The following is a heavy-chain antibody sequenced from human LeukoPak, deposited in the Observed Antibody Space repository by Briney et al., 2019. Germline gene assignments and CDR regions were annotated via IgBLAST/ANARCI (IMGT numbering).Heavy chain of an antibody. D-gene: IGHD3-22*01. Sequence: SETLSLTCTVSGGSISSYYWSWIRQPAGKGLEWIGRIYTSGSTNYNPSLKSRVTMSVDTSKNQFSLKLSSVTAADTAVYYCARYGYYDSSGYSYPIDYWGQGTLVTVSS. J-gene: IGHJ4*02. CDR1: GGSISSYY. CDR3: ARYGYYDSSGYSYPIDY. CDR2: IYTSGST. V-gene: IGHV4-4*07.